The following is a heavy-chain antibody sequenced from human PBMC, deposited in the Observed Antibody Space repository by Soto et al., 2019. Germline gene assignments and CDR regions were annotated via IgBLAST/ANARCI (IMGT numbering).Heavy chain of an antibody. D-gene: IGHD2-2*01. V-gene: IGHV1-69*18. CDR3: ARDQDQLQHIYYGMDV. CDR2: IIPFFNTS. CDR1: GGTFTSYA. J-gene: IGHJ6*02. Sequence: QVQLVQSGAEVKKPGSSVKVSCKASGGTFTSYAVNWVRQAPGQGLEWMGMIIPFFNTSNYAQRFQGRVTITADESTSTAYMEVNSLRSEDTAVYFCARDQDQLQHIYYGMDVWGQGTTVTVSS.